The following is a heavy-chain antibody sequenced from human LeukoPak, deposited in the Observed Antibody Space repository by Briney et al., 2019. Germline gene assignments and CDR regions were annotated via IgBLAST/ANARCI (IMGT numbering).Heavy chain of an antibody. V-gene: IGHV3-30*18. J-gene: IGHJ4*02. CDR2: ISYDGSNK. D-gene: IGHD5-24*01. CDR3: AKADNYIAFDY. CDR1: GFTFSSYG. Sequence: PGRSLRLSCAASGFTFSSYGMHWARQAPGKGLEWVAVISYDGSNKYYADSVKGRFTISRDNSKNTLYLQMNSLRAEDTAVYYCAKADNYIAFDYWGQGTLVTVSP.